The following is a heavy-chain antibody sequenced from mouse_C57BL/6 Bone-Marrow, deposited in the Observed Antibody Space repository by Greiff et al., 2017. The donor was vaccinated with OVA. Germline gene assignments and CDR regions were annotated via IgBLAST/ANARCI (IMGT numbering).Heavy chain of an antibody. Sequence: VQLQQSGAELVRPGTSVKMSCKASGYTFTNYWIGWAKQRPGHGLEWIGDIYPGGGYTNYNEKFKGKATLTADKSSSTAYMQFSSLTSEDSAIYYCARNYGSRRPYFDVWGTGTTVTVSS. CDR3: ARNYGSRRPYFDV. V-gene: IGHV1-63*01. J-gene: IGHJ1*03. D-gene: IGHD1-1*01. CDR1: GYTFTNYW. CDR2: IYPGGGYT.